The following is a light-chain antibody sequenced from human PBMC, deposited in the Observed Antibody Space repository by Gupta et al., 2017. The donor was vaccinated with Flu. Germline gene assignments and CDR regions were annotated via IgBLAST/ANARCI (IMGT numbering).Light chain of an antibody. Sequence: DIQMTQSPSSLSASIGARLTITCRASQGINKWLAWYQLKPEKAPKSLIHSAVNLQSGVPSRFSGSGSGTHFTLTIDNLQPEDSATYYCQQYDNFPLTFGGGTKVEIK. CDR1: QGINKW. V-gene: IGKV1D-16*01. CDR2: SAV. J-gene: IGKJ4*01. CDR3: QQYDNFPLT.